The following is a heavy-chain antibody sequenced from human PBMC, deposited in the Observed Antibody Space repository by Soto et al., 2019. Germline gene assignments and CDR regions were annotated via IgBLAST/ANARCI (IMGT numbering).Heavy chain of an antibody. J-gene: IGHJ3*01. V-gene: IGHV1-18*01. CDR3: ARISARRNDFDV. Sequence: QVQLVQSGAEVKNPGASVKVSCQASNYLFGAFGISWVRQAPGQGLEWMGWITPYNGNTHYAEKFQDRVTMTADKSTTTAYMEVRRQTSDDTAVYFCARISARRNDFDVWGQGTVVTVSS. CDR1: NYLFGAFG. CDR2: ITPYNGNT.